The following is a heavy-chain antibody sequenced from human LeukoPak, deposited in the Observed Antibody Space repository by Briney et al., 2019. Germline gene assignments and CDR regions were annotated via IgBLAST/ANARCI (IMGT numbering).Heavy chain of an antibody. Sequence: PGGSLRLSCAASALTFSSYEMNWVRQEPGKWLEWVSYISISGRTIYYADSVKGRFTISRDNAKNSLYLQMNSMRVEDTAVYYRTKSDWFDPWGQGTLVTVSS. D-gene: IGHD3-3*01. CDR3: TKSDWFDP. CDR1: ALTFSSYE. J-gene: IGHJ5*02. CDR2: ISISGRTI. V-gene: IGHV3-48*03.